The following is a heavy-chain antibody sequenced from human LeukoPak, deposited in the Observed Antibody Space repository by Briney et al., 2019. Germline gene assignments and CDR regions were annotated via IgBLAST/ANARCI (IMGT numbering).Heavy chain of an antibody. CDR2: IYYSGST. J-gene: IGHJ4*02. CDR3: ARGSVQGNWNYGEYLDY. CDR1: GGSISSYY. V-gene: IGHV4-59*01. D-gene: IGHD4-17*01. Sequence: SETLSLTCTVPGGSISSYYWTWIRQPPGKGLEWIGYIYYSGSTSYNPSLMSRVTFSVDTSRNQFSLRLTSVTAADTAVYYCARGSVQGNWNYGEYLDYWGQGTLVTVSA.